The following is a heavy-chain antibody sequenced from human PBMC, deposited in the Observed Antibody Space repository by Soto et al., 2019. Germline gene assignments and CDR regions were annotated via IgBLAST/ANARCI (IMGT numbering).Heavy chain of an antibody. J-gene: IGHJ6*02. D-gene: IGHD1-7*01. V-gene: IGHV5-51*01. CDR1: GYSFTSYW. CDR3: ATSGITGTTAYYYYGMDV. Sequence: GESLKISCKGSGYSFTSYWIGWVRQMPGKGLEWMGIIYPGDSDTRYSPSFQGQVTISADKSISTAYLQWSSLKASDTAMYYCATSGITGTTAYYYYGMDVWGQGTTVTVSS. CDR2: IYPGDSDT.